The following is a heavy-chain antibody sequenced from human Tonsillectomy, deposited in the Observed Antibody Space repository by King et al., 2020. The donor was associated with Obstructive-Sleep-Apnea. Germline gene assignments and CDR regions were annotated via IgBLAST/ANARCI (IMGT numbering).Heavy chain of an antibody. CDR3: ARDMSSGWYGPLDH. Sequence: VQLVESGGGLVQPGRSLRLSCAASGFTFDDYAMHWVRQSPGRGLESVSGINWNSATIGYSDSVKGRFTVSRDNAKNSLFLQMNRLRPVDTALYYCARDMSSGWYGPLDHWGQGTLLTVSS. CDR1: GFTFDDYA. CDR2: INWNSATI. V-gene: IGHV3-9*01. J-gene: IGHJ4*02. D-gene: IGHD6-19*01.